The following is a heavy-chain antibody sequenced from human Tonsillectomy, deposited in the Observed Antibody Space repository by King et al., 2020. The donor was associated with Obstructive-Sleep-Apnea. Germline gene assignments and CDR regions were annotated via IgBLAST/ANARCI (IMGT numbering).Heavy chain of an antibody. J-gene: IGHJ4*02. Sequence: QLVQSGAEVKKPVASVKVSCKASGYTVTSYDINWVRHATGQGLEWRGWMDPNSGNTGYGQKFQGRVTMTRNTSIRTAYMELSSLRSEDTAVYYCARGRKWLDIDYWGQGSLVTVSS. D-gene: IGHD6-19*01. CDR2: MDPNSGNT. V-gene: IGHV1-8*01. CDR1: GYTVTSYD. CDR3: ARGRKWLDIDY.